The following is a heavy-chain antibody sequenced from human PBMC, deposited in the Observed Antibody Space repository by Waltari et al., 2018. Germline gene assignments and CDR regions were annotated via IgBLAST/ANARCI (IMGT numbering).Heavy chain of an antibody. CDR3: ARDRRDDNNSVRWLDP. CDR1: GYMFRNFG. CDR2: ISAYKGTT. V-gene: IGHV1-18*01. J-gene: IGHJ5*02. Sequence: QIQLVQSGGEVKKPGASVNVSCKASGYMFRNFGIFWVRQAPGQGLEYMGWISAYKGTTNYAQNCQGRLTLTTDTSASTAYMELSSLTSDDTAVYFCARDRRDDNNSVRWLDPWGQGTLVTVSS. D-gene: IGHD1-1*01.